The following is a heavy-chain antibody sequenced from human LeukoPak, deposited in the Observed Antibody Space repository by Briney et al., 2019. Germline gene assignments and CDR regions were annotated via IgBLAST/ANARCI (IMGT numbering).Heavy chain of an antibody. J-gene: IGHJ3*02. V-gene: IGHV3-9*01. CDR1: GFTFDDYA. CDR2: ISWNSGSI. Sequence: PGGSLRLSCAASGFTFDDYAMHWVRQAPGKGLEWVSGISWNSGSIGYADSVEGRFTISRDNAKNSLYLQMNSLRAEDTALYYCAKDDITASDWEGAFDIWGQGTMVTVSS. CDR3: AKDDITASDWEGAFDI. D-gene: IGHD1-20*01.